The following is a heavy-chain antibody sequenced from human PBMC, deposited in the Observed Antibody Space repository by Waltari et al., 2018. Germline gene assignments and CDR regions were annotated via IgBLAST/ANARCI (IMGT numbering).Heavy chain of an antibody. V-gene: IGHV1-8*01. CDR3: ARAYDSSGYYYALGY. D-gene: IGHD3-22*01. CDR1: GYTFTSYD. Sequence: QVQLVQSGAEVKKTGAAVTVSCKASGYTFTSYDINWVRQATGQGLEWMGWMNPNSGNTGYAQKFQGRVTMTRNTSISTAYMELSSLRSEDTAVYYCARAYDSSGYYYALGYWGQGTLVTVSS. CDR2: MNPNSGNT. J-gene: IGHJ4*02.